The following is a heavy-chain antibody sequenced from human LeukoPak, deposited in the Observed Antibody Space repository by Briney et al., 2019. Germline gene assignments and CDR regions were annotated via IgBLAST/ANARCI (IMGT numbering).Heavy chain of an antibody. V-gene: IGHV1-69*04. CDR2: IIPILGIA. D-gene: IGHD3-22*01. CDR3: ARKAAEYYDSSGYSGGAFDI. J-gene: IGHJ3*02. Sequence: SVKVSCKASGGTFSSYAISWVRQAPGQGLEWMGRIIPILGIANHAQKFQGRVTITADKSTSTAYMELSSLRSEDTAVYYCARKAAEYYDSSGYSGGAFDIWGQGTMVTVSS. CDR1: GGTFSSYA.